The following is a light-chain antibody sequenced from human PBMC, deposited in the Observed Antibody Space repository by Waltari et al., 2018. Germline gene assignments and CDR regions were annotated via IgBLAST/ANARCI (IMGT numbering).Light chain of an antibody. V-gene: IGLV4-69*02. CDR2: VESNGDH. CDR3: QTWVTGIRVV. J-gene: IGLJ2*01. CDR1: SRHRPSP. Sequence: QLVLTQSPSASASLGASVTLTCTLSSRHRPSPLSCHQQQPGKGPRYLMKVESNGDHFKGNGIPDRFSGSSSGTERYLTISSLQSDDEADYYCQTWVTGIRVVFGGGTKLTVL.